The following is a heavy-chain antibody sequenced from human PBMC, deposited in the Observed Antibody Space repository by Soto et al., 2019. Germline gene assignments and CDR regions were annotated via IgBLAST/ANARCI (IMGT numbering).Heavy chain of an antibody. D-gene: IGHD3-9*01. Sequence: QLQLQESGPGLVKPSETLSLTCTVSGGSVSSSSYYWGWVRQPPGKGLEWIGSVYYSGSTYYNPSLESRVTISVDKSKNQFSLQLMSLSAADTAVYYCGSLEGLATISYYFDYWGQGALVTVSS. CDR2: VYYSGST. CDR1: GGSVSSSSYY. V-gene: IGHV4-39*01. CDR3: GSLEGLATISYYFDY. J-gene: IGHJ4*02.